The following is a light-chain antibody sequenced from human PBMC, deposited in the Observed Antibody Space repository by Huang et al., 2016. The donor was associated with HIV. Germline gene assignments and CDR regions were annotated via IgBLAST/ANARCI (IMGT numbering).Light chain of an antibody. V-gene: IGKV1-39*01. CDR3: QQSYSSWWT. Sequence: DIQMTQSPSSLSASVGDTGTITCLASQSIGNNVHWYQQKPGNAPNRLIYKASNLESGVPSRFSGSGSGTDFTLTIRGLQPEDFAVYYCQQSYSSWWTFGQGTKVEI. J-gene: IGKJ1*01. CDR2: KAS. CDR1: QSIGNN.